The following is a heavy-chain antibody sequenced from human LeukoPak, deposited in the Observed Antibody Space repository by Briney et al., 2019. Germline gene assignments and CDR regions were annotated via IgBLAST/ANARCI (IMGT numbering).Heavy chain of an antibody. D-gene: IGHD5-18*01. CDR2: INPDGNKK. CDR1: GLTFSSSW. Sequence: GGSLRLSCAVSGLTFSSSWMDWVRQAPGKGLEWVASINPDGNKKYSADSVKGRFTISRDNAENSLYLQMNSLRVEDTAFYCCARDLAYSRLDYWGQGMLVTVSS. J-gene: IGHJ4*02. CDR3: ARDLAYSRLDY. V-gene: IGHV3-7*01.